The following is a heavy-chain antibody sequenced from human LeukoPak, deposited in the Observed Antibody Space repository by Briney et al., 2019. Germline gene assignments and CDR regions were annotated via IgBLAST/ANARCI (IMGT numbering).Heavy chain of an antibody. CDR3: AREAMVRGVIDDY. J-gene: IGHJ4*02. D-gene: IGHD3-10*01. CDR1: GYTFTSYD. Sequence: ASVKVSCKASGYTFTSYDINWVRQATGQGLEWMGWMNPNSGNTGYAQKFQGGVTMTRNTSISTAYMELSSLRSEDTAVYYCAREAMVRGVIDDYWGQGTLVTVSS. V-gene: IGHV1-8*01. CDR2: MNPNSGNT.